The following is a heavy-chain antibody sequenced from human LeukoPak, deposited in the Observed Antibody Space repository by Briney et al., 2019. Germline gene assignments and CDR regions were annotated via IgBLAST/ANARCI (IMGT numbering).Heavy chain of an antibody. J-gene: IGHJ6*03. V-gene: IGHV3-23*01. CDR2: ISGSGGST. CDR1: GFTFSSYS. Sequence: PGGSLRLSCAASGFTFSSYSMNWVRQAPGKGLEWVSAISGSGGSTYYADSVKGRFTISRDNSKNTLYLQMNSLRAEDTAVYYCAKDPNYDFWSGYMDVWGKGTTVTVSS. CDR3: AKDPNYDFWSGYMDV. D-gene: IGHD3-3*01.